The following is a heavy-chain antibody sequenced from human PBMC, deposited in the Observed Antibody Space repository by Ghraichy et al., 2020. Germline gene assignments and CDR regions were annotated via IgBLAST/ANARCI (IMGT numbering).Heavy chain of an antibody. Sequence: GGSLRLSCAASGFTFSSYAMSWVRQAPGKGLEWFSAISGSGGSTYYADSVKGRFTISRDNSKNTLYLQMNSLRAEDTAVYYCARATTVTSRRYYFDYWGQGTLVTPSS. D-gene: IGHD4-17*01. CDR2: ISGSGGST. CDR1: GFTFSSYA. CDR3: ARATTVTSRRYYFDY. V-gene: IGHV3-23*01. J-gene: IGHJ4*02.